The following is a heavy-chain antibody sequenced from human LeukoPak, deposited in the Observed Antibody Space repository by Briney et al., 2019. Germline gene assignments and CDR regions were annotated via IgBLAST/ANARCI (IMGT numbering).Heavy chain of an antibody. CDR1: GGSISRHY. CDR2: ISESGST. V-gene: IGHV4-4*08. D-gene: IGHD3-22*01. CDR3: ASGGHHYDSSGFHWFDP. J-gene: IGHJ5*02. Sequence: PSETLSLTCTVSGGSISRHYWNWIRQPPGKGLEWIGYISESGSTNYNPSLKSRVSMSVDLSKNQFSLKVNSVTAADTAVCYCASGGHHYDSSGFHWFDPWGQGAPVTVSS.